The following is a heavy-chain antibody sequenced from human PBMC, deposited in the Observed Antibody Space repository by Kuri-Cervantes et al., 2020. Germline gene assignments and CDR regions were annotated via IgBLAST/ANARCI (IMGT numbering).Heavy chain of an antibody. CDR3: ARLVYSSSSFFDP. CDR2: IHNSGST. D-gene: IGHD6-6*01. V-gene: IGHV4-34*01. CDR1: GGSFSGYY. J-gene: IGHJ5*02. Sequence: SETLSLTCAVYGGSFSGYYWSWIRQPPGKGLEWIGEIHNSGSTNYNPSLTSRLTISLDTPKDQFSLKVSSVTAADTAVYYCARLVYSSSSFFDPWGQGTLVTVSS.